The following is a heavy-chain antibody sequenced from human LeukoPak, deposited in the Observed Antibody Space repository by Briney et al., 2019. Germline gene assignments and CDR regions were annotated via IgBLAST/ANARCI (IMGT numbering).Heavy chain of an antibody. CDR3: AKDFDYGDYFDY. D-gene: IGHD4-17*01. CDR2: ISYDGSNK. CDR1: GFTFSSYG. Sequence: GRSLRLSCAASGFTFSSYGMHWVRQAPGKGLEWVAVISYDGSNKYYADSVKGRFTISRDNSKNTLYLQMNSLRAEDTAVYYCAKDFDYGDYFDYWGQGPLVTVSS. J-gene: IGHJ4*02. V-gene: IGHV3-30*18.